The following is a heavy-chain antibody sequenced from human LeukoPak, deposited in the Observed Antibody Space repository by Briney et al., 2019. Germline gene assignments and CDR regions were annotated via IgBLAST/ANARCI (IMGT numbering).Heavy chain of an antibody. D-gene: IGHD6-6*01. CDR2: IVVGSGNT. CDR3: PAEGEPERDSSSSYSPRPY. J-gene: IGHJ4*02. Sequence: GASVKVSCKASGFTFTSSAMQWVRQARGQRREWIGWIVVGSGNTNYAQKFQERVTITRDMSTSTAYMELSSLRSEDTAVYYCPAEGEPERDSSSSYSPRPYWGQGTLVTVSS. CDR1: GFTFTSSA. V-gene: IGHV1-58*02.